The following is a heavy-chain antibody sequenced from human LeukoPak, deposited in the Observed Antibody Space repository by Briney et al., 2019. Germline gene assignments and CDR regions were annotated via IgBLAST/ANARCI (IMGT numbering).Heavy chain of an antibody. J-gene: IGHJ6*02. CDR2: IHKSDST. CDR3: AREDYYYGLDV. V-gene: IGHV4-59*01. CDR1: GXSTSTYY. Sequence: PSETLSLTCTVSGXSTSTYYRSWIRQPPGKGLEWIGYIHKSDSTRYNPSLENRVIISEDTSKNQFSLKLNSVTAADTAVYYCAREDYYYGLDVWGQGTTVTVSS.